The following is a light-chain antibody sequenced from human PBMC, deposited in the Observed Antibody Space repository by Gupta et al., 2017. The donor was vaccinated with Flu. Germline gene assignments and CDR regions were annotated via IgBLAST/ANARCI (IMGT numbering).Light chain of an antibody. V-gene: IGKV3-15*01. Sequence: ELEMTQSPATLSVSPGERATLSCRASQSVSTNLAWYQQRPGQAPRLLIYRASTRATGLPARFSGSGSGTEFTLTISSLQSEDFAIYYCQQYNNWPRTFGLGTKVEVK. CDR3: QQYNNWPRT. J-gene: IGKJ1*01. CDR2: RAS. CDR1: QSVSTN.